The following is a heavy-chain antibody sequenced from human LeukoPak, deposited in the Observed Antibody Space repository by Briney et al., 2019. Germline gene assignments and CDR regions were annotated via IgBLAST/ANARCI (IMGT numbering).Heavy chain of an antibody. V-gene: IGHV3-21*01. J-gene: IGHJ6*03. CDR2: ITSRSNYI. Sequence: ETLSLTCTVSGYSISSGYYWGWVRQAPGKGLEWVSSITSRSNYIYYADSVKGRFTISRDNDKNSLYLQMNSLRVEDTAVYYCARDGLYYMDVWGKGTTVTVSS. CDR3: ARDGLYYMDV. CDR1: GYSISSGYY.